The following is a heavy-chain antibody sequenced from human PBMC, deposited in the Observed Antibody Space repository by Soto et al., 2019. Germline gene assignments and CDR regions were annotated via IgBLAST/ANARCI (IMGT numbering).Heavy chain of an antibody. D-gene: IGHD2-2*01. J-gene: IGHJ5*02. Sequence: QITLKASGPTLVKLTQTLTLTCTFSGFSLSNSGVGVGWILQPPGRALEWLGIIYWYDDKHYSPSLKSSLTIPKDTPKNLVVPTMTNMDPVDTATYYCAQSSTNVMWFDHWGQGTLVTLSA. CDR3: AQSSTNVMWFDH. CDR2: IYWYDDK. V-gene: IGHV2-5*01. CDR1: GFSLSNSGVG.